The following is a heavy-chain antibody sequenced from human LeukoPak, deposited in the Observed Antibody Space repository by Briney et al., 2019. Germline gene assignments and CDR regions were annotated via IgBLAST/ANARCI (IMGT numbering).Heavy chain of an antibody. CDR1: AFTLGNFW. CDR3: TRDGMNSGGGDH. D-gene: IGHD6-19*01. J-gene: IGHJ4*02. CDR2: INIDGSIT. Sequence: GGSLRLSCEVAAFTLGNFWMHWVRQAPGKGLVWVSRINIDGSITTYADSVKGRFTVTRDNAKNTLFLQMNSLRGDDTAVYYCTRDGMNSGGGDHWGQGALVTVSS. V-gene: IGHV3-74*01.